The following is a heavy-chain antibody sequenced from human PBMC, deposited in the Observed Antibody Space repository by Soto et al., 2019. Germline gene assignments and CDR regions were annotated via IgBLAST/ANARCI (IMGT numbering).Heavy chain of an antibody. Sequence: EVQLVESGGGLVKPGGSLRLSCAASGFTFSSYSMNWVRQAPGKGLEWVSSISSSSSYIYYADSVKGRFTISRDNAKNSLYLQMNSLRAEDTAVYYCAREVVPPRGYSGYGGGWFDPWGQGTLVTVSS. D-gene: IGHD5-12*01. CDR1: GFTFSSYS. CDR2: ISSSSSYI. J-gene: IGHJ5*02. CDR3: AREVVPPRGYSGYGGGWFDP. V-gene: IGHV3-21*01.